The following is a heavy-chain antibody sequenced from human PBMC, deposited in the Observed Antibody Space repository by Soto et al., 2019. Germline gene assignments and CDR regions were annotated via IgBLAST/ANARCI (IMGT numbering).Heavy chain of an antibody. D-gene: IGHD3-3*01. Sequence: QVQLQQWGAGLLKPSETLALTCAVYGGSFSGYYWSWIRQPPGQGLEWIGEINHSGNTNDNPSLNSRVTISVDTSKNQFSLKLSSVTAADTAVYYCARHNDYGSGYSYYYYGMDVWGQGTTVTVSS. J-gene: IGHJ6*02. CDR2: INHSGNT. CDR1: GGSFSGYY. CDR3: ARHNDYGSGYSYYYYGMDV. V-gene: IGHV4-34*01.